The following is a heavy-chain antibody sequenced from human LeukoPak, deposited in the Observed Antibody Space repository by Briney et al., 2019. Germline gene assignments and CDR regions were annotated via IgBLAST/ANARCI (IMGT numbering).Heavy chain of an antibody. CDR2: ITGSGDTT. Sequence: GGSLRLSCAASGFTFSSYAMSWVRQAPGKGLEWVSAITGSGDTTYYADSVKGRFTISRDNSKNTLYVEMNTLRAEDTAVYYCAKWGDYDILTGYYVSDFWGQGALVTVSS. CDR1: GFTFSSYA. V-gene: IGHV3-23*01. CDR3: AKWGDYDILTGYYVSDF. D-gene: IGHD3-9*01. J-gene: IGHJ4*02.